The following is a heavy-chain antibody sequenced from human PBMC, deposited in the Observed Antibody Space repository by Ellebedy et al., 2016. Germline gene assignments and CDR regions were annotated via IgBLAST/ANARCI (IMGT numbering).Heavy chain of an antibody. V-gene: IGHV5-10-1*01. Sequence: GESLKISCKGSGYSSTSYWISWVRQMPGKGLEWMGRIDPSDSYTNYSPSFQGHVTISADKSISTAYLQWSSLKASDTAMNYCARYRSSHGGRGTFDYWGQGTLVTVSS. CDR2: IDPSDSYT. CDR3: ARYRSSHGGRGTFDY. D-gene: IGHD3-16*01. J-gene: IGHJ4*02. CDR1: GYSSTSYW.